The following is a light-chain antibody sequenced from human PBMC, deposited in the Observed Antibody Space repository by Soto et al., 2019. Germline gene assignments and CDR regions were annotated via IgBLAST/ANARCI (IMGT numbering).Light chain of an antibody. Sequence: QSALTQPASVSGSPGQSITISCTGSSSDVGYYNYVSWDQQLPGKAPKLMISEVSNRPSGVSNRFSGSKSGNTASLTISGLQDEDEADYYCSSYTTTSPLVFGGGTKLTVL. CDR2: EVS. J-gene: IGLJ3*02. CDR1: SSDVGYYNY. V-gene: IGLV2-14*01. CDR3: SSYTTTSPLV.